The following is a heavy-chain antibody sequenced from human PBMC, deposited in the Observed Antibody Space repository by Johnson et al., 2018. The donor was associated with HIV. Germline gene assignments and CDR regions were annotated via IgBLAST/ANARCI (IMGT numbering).Heavy chain of an antibody. J-gene: IGHJ3*02. CDR1: GFTVSSNY. D-gene: IGHD6-6*01. CDR3: AKERQLVRAFDI. V-gene: IGHV3-66*01. Sequence: VQLVESGGGLVQPGGSLRLSCVASGFTVSSNYMSWVRQAPGKGLEWVSVIYSGGSTYYADSVKGRFTISRDNSKNTVYLQMSSLRTEDTAVYYCAKERQLVRAFDIWGQGTMVTVSS. CDR2: IYSGGST.